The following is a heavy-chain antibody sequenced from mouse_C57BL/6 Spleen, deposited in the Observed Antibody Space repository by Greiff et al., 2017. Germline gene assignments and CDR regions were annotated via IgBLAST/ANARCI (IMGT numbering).Heavy chain of an antibody. V-gene: IGHV1-19*01. J-gene: IGHJ3*01. D-gene: IGHD1-1*01. CDR3: ASIYYYGSSFAY. Sequence: VQLKQSGPVLVKPGASVKMSCKASGYTFTDYYMNWVKQSHGKSLEWIGVINPYNGGTSYNQKFKGKATLTVDKSSSTAYMELNSLTSEDSAVYYCASIYYYGSSFAYWGQGTLVTVSA. CDR1: GYTFTDYY. CDR2: INPYNGGT.